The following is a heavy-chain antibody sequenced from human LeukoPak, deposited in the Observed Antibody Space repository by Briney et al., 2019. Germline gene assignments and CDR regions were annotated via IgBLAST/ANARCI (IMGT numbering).Heavy chain of an antibody. Sequence: GGSLRLPCEASGFTFSSYAMSWVRQAPGKGLEWVSAISGSGGSTYYADSVKGRFTISRDNAQNSLYLQMSSLRAEDTAVYYCARDADSSSWSMYYYYGMDAWGQGTTVTVSS. CDR2: ISGSGGST. CDR3: ARDADSSSWSMYYYYGMDA. J-gene: IGHJ6*02. V-gene: IGHV3-23*01. CDR1: GFTFSSYA. D-gene: IGHD6-13*01.